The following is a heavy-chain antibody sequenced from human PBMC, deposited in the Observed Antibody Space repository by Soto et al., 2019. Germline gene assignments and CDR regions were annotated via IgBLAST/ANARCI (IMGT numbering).Heavy chain of an antibody. CDR3: ARETGRITMVRGVIRDGMDV. J-gene: IGHJ6*02. Sequence: EVQLVESGGGLVQPGGSLRLSCAASGFTFSSYEMNWVRQAPGKGLEWVSYISSSGSTIYYADSVKGRFPISRDNAKNSLYLQMNSLRGEDTAVYYCARETGRITMVRGVIRDGMDVWGQGTTVTVSS. D-gene: IGHD3-10*01. V-gene: IGHV3-48*03. CDR2: ISSSGSTI. CDR1: GFTFSSYE.